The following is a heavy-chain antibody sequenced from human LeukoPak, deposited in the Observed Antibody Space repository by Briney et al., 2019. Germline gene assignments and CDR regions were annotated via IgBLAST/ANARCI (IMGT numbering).Heavy chain of an antibody. V-gene: IGHV1-69*05. CDR3: AREGHQLPDY. Sequence: TSVNVSCKASVGTFSSSAISCVRQATGQGLEWIGRSIPIFGTANYAHKFQGRVTITTDESTSTAYMELSILRSEDTAVYYSAREGHQLPDYWGHRTLVTVSS. D-gene: IGHD6-13*01. CDR2: SIPIFGTA. J-gene: IGHJ4*01. CDR1: VGTFSSSA.